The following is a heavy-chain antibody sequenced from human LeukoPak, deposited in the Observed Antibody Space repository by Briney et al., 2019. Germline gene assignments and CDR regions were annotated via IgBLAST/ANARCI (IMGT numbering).Heavy chain of an antibody. Sequence: GGSLRLSCAASGFTFSTYAMSWVRQAPGKGLEWVAGSSGGGGDSYHADSVKGRFTISRDNSKNTLYLQMDSLRAEDTAVYYCAKLIVGRYFDYWGQGTLVTVSS. CDR2: SSGGGGDS. V-gene: IGHV3-23*01. CDR1: GFTFSTYA. J-gene: IGHJ4*02. CDR3: AKLIVGRYFDY. D-gene: IGHD1-26*01.